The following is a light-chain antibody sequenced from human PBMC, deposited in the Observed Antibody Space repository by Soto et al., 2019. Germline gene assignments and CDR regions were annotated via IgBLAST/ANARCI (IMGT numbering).Light chain of an antibody. CDR1: QSVSSSY. J-gene: IGKJ1*01. CDR2: GAS. Sequence: IVLTQSPAILALSPGDRATLSCRASQSVSSSYLAWYQHKPGQAPRLLIHGASSRVTGIPDRFSGSGSGTEFTLTISSLQSEDSATYYCQQYEDLPLTFGQGTKVDIK. V-gene: IGKV3-20*01. CDR3: QQYEDLPLT.